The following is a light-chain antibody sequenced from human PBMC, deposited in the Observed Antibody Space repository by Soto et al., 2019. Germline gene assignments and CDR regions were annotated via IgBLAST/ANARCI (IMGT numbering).Light chain of an antibody. J-gene: IGLJ2*01. Sequence: QSVLTQPPSASGSPGQSVTISCTGSSSDVGGYNYVSWYQQHPGKAPKLMIYDVSKRPSGVPDRFSGSKSGNTASLTVSGHQAEDEADYYCSSYAGSNIVVFGGGTKLTVL. V-gene: IGLV2-8*01. CDR2: DVS. CDR3: SSYAGSNIVV. CDR1: SSDVGGYNY.